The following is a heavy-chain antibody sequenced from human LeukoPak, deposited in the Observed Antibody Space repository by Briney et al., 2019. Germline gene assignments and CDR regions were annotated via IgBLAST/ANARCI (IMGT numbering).Heavy chain of an antibody. Sequence: SETLSLTCTVSGGSISSYYWSWIRQPAGKGLEWIGRIYTSGSTNYNPSLKSRVTMSVDTSKNQFSLKLSSVTAADTAVYYCARDRVMAAAGTGGNWFDPWGQGTLVTVSS. V-gene: IGHV4-4*07. CDR3: ARDRVMAAAGTGGNWFDP. CDR1: GGSISSYY. CDR2: IYTSGST. D-gene: IGHD6-13*01. J-gene: IGHJ5*02.